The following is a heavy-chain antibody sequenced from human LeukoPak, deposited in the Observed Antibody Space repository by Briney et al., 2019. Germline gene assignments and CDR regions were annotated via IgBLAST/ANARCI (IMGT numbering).Heavy chain of an antibody. CDR2: INPNSGGT. Sequence: ASVKVSCKASGYTFTGYYMHWVRQAPGQGLEWMGWINPNSGGTNYAQKFQGRVTMTRDTSISTAYMELSRLRSDDTAVYYCAREYYYDSSGYYDYWGQGTLVTVSS. CDR3: AREYYYDSSGYYDY. V-gene: IGHV1-2*02. D-gene: IGHD3-22*01. J-gene: IGHJ4*02. CDR1: GYTFTGYY.